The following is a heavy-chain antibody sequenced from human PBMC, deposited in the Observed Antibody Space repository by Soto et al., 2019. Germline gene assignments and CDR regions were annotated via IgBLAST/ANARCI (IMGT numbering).Heavy chain of an antibody. CDR1: GFTFTTYW. Sequence: EEQLVESGGGLVQPGGSLRLSCVASGFTFTTYWMHWVRQAPGKGLVWVSAIYSDGSSTKYADSVKGRFTISRDNAKNTLYLQMNSLRDEDTAVYYCVRYRDYVIWGQGTLVTVSS. D-gene: IGHD5-12*01. CDR2: IYSDGSST. CDR3: VRYRDYVI. J-gene: IGHJ4*02. V-gene: IGHV3-74*03.